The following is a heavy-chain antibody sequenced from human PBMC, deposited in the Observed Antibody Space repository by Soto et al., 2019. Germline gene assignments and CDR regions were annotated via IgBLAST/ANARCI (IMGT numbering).Heavy chain of an antibody. CDR1: GGSISNYY. V-gene: IGHV4-59*08. Sequence: SETLSLTCIVSGGSISNYYWSWIRQPPGKGLEWIGYIYYSGSTNYNPSLKSRVTISVDTSKNQFSLKLSSVTAADTAVYYCGKTGYGIGFYSFDSWGKAPPVT. CDR2: IYYSGST. J-gene: IGHJ4*02. D-gene: IGHD2-15*01. CDR3: GKTGYGIGFYSFDS.